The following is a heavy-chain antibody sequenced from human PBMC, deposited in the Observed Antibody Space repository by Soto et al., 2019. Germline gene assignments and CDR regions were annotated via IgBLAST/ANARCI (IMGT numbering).Heavy chain of an antibody. CDR3: VRDDGFDYSASTFDH. D-gene: IGHD1-26*01. CDR1: GFSFRNYE. Sequence: GGSLRLSCAASGFSFRNYEMNWVRQAQGKGLEWVAFITAGGDGTYYAGSVRGRFTVSRDNVKNSLHLEMHSLRVEDTAVYYCVRDDGFDYSASTFDHWGLGTLVTVSS. CDR2: ITAGGDGT. V-gene: IGHV3-48*03. J-gene: IGHJ4*02.